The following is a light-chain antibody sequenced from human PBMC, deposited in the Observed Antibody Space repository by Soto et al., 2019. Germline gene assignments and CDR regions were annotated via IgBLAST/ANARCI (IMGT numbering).Light chain of an antibody. Sequence: ENVLTQSPGTLSLSPGERATLSCRASQSVSSSYLAWYQQKPGQAPRLLIYGASSRATGIPDRFSVSGSGTDFTLTISRLEPEDFAVYYCQQYGSSPWTFGQGTKVEIK. CDR2: GAS. CDR3: QQYGSSPWT. CDR1: QSVSSSY. V-gene: IGKV3-20*01. J-gene: IGKJ1*01.